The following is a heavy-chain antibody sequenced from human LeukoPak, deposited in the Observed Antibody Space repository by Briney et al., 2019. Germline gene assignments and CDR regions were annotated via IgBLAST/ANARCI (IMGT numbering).Heavy chain of an antibody. CDR3: ARDPLTEELPIDY. CDR1: GGSISSSNW. V-gene: IGHV4-4*02. J-gene: IGHJ4*02. CDR2: IYHSGST. D-gene: IGHD1-7*01. Sequence: PSETLSLTCAVSGGSISSSNWWSWVRQPPGKGLEWIGEIYHSGSTNYNPSLKSRVTISVDKSKNQFSLKLSSVTAADTAVYYCARDPLTEELPIDYWGQGTLVTVS.